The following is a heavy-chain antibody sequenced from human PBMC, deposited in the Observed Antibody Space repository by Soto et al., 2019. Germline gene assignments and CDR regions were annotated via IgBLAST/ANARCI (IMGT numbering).Heavy chain of an antibody. J-gene: IGHJ4*02. V-gene: IGHV3-30-3*01. D-gene: IGHD6-13*01. Sequence: QVQLVESGGGVVQPGRSLRLSCAASGFTFSSYAMHWVRQAPGKGLEWVAVISYDGSNKYYADSVKGRFTISRDNSKNTLYLQMNSLRAEDTAVYYCARVTPPNYPGYEGLDYWGQGTLVTVSS. CDR2: ISYDGSNK. CDR3: ARVTPPNYPGYEGLDY. CDR1: GFTFSSYA.